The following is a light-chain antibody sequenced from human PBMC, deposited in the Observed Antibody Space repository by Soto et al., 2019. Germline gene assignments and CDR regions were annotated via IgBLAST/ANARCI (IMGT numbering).Light chain of an antibody. CDR1: QSVSGN. V-gene: IGKV3-15*01. CDR3: QQYNNWPPWT. CDR2: GAS. Sequence: EIVMTQSPATLSVSPGERATLSCRASQSVSGNLAWYQQKPGQAPRLLIYGASTRATGIPASFSGSGSGTEFTLTISSLQSEDFAVYYCQQYNNWPPWTFGQGTKVEIK. J-gene: IGKJ1*01.